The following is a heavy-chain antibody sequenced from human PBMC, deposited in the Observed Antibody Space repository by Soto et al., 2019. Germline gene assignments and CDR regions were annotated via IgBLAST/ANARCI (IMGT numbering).Heavy chain of an antibody. CDR1: GFTFDDSS. CDR2: ISWDGRST. J-gene: IGHJ4*02. D-gene: IGHD4-17*01. Sequence: EVQLVESGGVVVQPGGSLRLSCAASGFTFDDSSMHWGRQAPGKGLEWVSLISWDGRSTYYADSVEGRFTISGDNSKNSLYLQMNSLTTEDTAFYYCGKDGAVSDYPYLDYWGQGALVTVSS. CDR3: GKDGAVSDYPYLDY. V-gene: IGHV3-43*01.